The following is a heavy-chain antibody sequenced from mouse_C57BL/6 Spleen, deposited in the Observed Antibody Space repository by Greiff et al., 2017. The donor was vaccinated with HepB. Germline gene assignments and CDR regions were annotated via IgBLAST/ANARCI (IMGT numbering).Heavy chain of an antibody. Sequence: VQLKESGPELVKPGASVKISCKASGYAFSSSWMNWVKQRPGKGLEWIGRIYPGDGDTNYNGKFKGKATLTADKSSSTAYMQLSSLTSEDSAVYFCARGDRDVFDYWGQGTTLTVSS. CDR2: IYPGDGDT. V-gene: IGHV1-82*01. D-gene: IGHD3-3*01. J-gene: IGHJ2*01. CDR1: GYAFSSSW. CDR3: ARGDRDVFDY.